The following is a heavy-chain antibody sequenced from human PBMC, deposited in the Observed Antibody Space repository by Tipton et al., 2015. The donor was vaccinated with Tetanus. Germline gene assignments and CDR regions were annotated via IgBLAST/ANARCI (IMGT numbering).Heavy chain of an antibody. CDR2: IYYSGST. V-gene: IGHV4-59*01. CDR1: GGSISSYY. D-gene: IGHD6-19*01. J-gene: IGHJ4*02. Sequence: GLVKPSETLSLTCTVSGGSISSYYWSWIRQPPGKGLEWIGYIYYSGSTNYNPSLKSRVTISVDTSKNQFSLKLSSVTAADTAVYYCARGRGSGWYLDGFDYWGQGTLVTVSS. CDR3: ARGRGSGWYLDGFDY.